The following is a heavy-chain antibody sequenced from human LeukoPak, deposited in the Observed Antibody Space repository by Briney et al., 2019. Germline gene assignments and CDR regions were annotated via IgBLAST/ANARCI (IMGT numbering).Heavy chain of an antibody. J-gene: IGHJ6*02. Sequence: SVKVSCKASGGTFGGYAISWVRQAPGQGLEWMGGIIPIFGTANYAQKFQGRVTITADESTSTAYMELSSLRSEDTAVYYCARGPYQLPGAGKYYYYGMDVWGQGTAVTVSS. CDR2: IIPIFGTA. D-gene: IGHD2-2*01. CDR1: GGTFGGYA. V-gene: IGHV1-69*13. CDR3: ARGPYQLPGAGKYYYYGMDV.